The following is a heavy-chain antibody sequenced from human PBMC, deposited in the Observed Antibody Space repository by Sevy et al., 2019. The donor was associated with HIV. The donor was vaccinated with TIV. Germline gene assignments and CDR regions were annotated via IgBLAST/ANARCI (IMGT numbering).Heavy chain of an antibody. Sequence: GGSLRLSCAASGLSVSDNFMSWVRQAPGKGLEWVSVIYIGHNTYYADSVKGRFTISRDNAKNTLYLQMNSLRVEDTAVYYCARGKHVSDYYGSFDYLGQGTLVTVSS. D-gene: IGHD3-3*01. CDR3: ARGKHVSDYYGSFDY. V-gene: IGHV3-53*01. CDR1: GLSVSDNF. J-gene: IGHJ4*02. CDR2: IYIGHNT.